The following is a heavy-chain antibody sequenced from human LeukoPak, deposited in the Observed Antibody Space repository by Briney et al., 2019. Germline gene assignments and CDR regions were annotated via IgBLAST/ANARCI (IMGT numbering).Heavy chain of an antibody. V-gene: IGHV4-39*01. J-gene: IGHJ4*02. CDR1: GGSFSGYY. Sequence: SETLSLTRAVYGGSFSGYYWGWIRQPPGKGLEWIGTIYYSGSTYYNPSLKSRVTISVDTSKNQFSLKLSSVTAADTAVYYCARHPQCSTSSCSFYGFDYWGQGTLVTVSS. D-gene: IGHD2-2*01. CDR3: ARHPQCSTSSCSFYGFDY. CDR2: IYYSGST.